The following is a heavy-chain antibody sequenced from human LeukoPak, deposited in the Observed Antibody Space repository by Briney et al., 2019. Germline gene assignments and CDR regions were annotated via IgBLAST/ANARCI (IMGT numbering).Heavy chain of an antibody. D-gene: IGHD4-11*01. CDR1: GFTSDDYA. V-gene: IGHV3-9*02. J-gene: IGHJ4*02. CDR2: ISWNSGSI. CDR3: AKDRLDVVTTDFDY. Sequence: GRSLRLSCAASGFTSDDYAMHWVRQAPGKGLEWVSGISWNSGSIGYADSVKGRFTISRDNAKNSLYLQMNSLRAEDTALYYCAKDRLDVVTTDFDYWGQGTLVTVSS.